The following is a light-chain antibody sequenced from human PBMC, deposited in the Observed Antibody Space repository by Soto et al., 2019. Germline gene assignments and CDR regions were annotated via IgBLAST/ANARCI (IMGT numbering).Light chain of an antibody. CDR2: DAS. J-gene: IGKJ3*01. CDR3: QQRSNWPPEVT. CDR1: QSVSSS. Sequence: EIVLTQSPDTLSLSPGERATLSCRASQSVSSSLAWYQQKPGQAPRLLIYDASNRATGIPARFSGSGSGTHFTLTISSLEPEDVAVYYCQQRSNWPPEVTFGPGTKVDIK. V-gene: IGKV3-11*01.